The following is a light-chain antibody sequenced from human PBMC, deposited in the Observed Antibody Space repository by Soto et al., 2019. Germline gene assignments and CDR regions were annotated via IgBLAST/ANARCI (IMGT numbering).Light chain of an antibody. CDR2: EVS. CDR1: STDVGGYNY. CDR3: GSYTSTDTPFV. J-gene: IGLJ1*01. V-gene: IGLV2-14*01. Sequence: QSALAQPSSVSGSPGQSITISCTGTSTDVGGYNYVSWCQHHPGKGPKLIICEVSNRPSGVSDRFSGSKSGNKASLIISNLEAEDESDYYCGSYTSTDTPFVFGTGTKVTVL.